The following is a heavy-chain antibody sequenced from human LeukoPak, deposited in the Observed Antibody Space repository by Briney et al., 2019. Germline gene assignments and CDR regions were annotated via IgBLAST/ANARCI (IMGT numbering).Heavy chain of an antibody. V-gene: IGHV4-61*02. J-gene: IGHJ4*02. CDR3: AREEDYYDSSGYYLY. D-gene: IGHD3-22*01. CDR2: IYTSGST. Sequence: PSETLSLTCTVSGGSISSGSYYWSWIRQPAGKGLEWIGRIYTSGSTNYNPSLKSRVTISVDTSKNQFSLKLSSVTAADTAVYYCAREEDYYDSSGYYLYRGQGTLVTVSS. CDR1: GGSISSGSYY.